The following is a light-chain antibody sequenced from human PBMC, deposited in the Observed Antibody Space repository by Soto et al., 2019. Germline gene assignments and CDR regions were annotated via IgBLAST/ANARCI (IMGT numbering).Light chain of an antibody. J-gene: IGKJ1*01. V-gene: IGKV1-39*01. CDR1: QSITNY. Sequence: DIQMTQSPSSLSASVGDTVTITCRASQSITNYLTWFQQKPGKAPSLLIFAADNLQDGVPSRFSGSGSGRDFSLTINSLQPEDFATYYCQQSYDMPWTFGQGTKVEIK. CDR3: QQSYDMPWT. CDR2: AAD.